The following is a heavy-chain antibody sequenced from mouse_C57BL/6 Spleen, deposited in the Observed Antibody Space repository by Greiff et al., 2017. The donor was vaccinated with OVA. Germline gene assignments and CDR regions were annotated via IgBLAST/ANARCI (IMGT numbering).Heavy chain of an antibody. CDR1: GFSLTSYA. D-gene: IGHD1-1*02. CDR2: IWTGGGT. Sequence: VQLKESGPGLVAPSQSLSITCTVSGFSLTSYAISWVRQPPGKGLEWLGVIWTGGGTNYNSALKSRLSISKDNSKSQVFLKMNSLQTDDTARDYCARNSGGNKGWYFDVWGTGTTVTVSS. J-gene: IGHJ1*03. CDR3: ARNSGGNKGWYFDV. V-gene: IGHV2-9-1*01.